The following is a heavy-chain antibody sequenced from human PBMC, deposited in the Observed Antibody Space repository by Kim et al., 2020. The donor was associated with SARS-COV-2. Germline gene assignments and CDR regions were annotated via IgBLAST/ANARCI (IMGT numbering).Heavy chain of an antibody. CDR2: ISSSGSTI. D-gene: IGHD6-13*01. CDR3: ARWKAYSSSWYGTHTQRDNWFDP. J-gene: IGHJ5*02. Sequence: GGSLRLSCAASGFTFSDYYMSWIRQAPRKGLEWVSYISSSGSTIYYADSVKGRFTISRDNAKNSLYLQMNSLRAEDTAVYYCARWKAYSSSWYGTHTQRDNWFDPWGQGTLVTVSS. CDR1: GFTFSDYY. V-gene: IGHV3-11*01.